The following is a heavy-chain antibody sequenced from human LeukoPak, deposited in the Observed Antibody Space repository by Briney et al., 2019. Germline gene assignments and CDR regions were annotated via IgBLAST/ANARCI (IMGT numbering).Heavy chain of an antibody. V-gene: IGHV3-23*01. Sequence: PGGSLRLSCAASGFTFSSYAMSWVRQAPGKGLEWVSAISGSGGSTYYADSVRGRLTISRDNSKNTLYLQMNSLRAEDTAVYYCANAYYDSSGYYYPYWGQGTLVTVSS. J-gene: IGHJ4*02. CDR1: GFTFSSYA. CDR3: ANAYYDSSGYYYPY. D-gene: IGHD3-22*01. CDR2: ISGSGGST.